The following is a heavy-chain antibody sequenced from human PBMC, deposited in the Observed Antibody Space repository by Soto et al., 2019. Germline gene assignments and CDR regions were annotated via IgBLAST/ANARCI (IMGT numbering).Heavy chain of an antibody. Sequence: EVQLVESGGGLVEPGGSLRLSCADSGFTFGSHSMFWVRQAPGKGLEWVSSISSASTYIFYADSVTGRFAISSDNATNSLYLKMDSLRAEDTAVYYCARAGIVVVGAATRPLDYWRQGTLVTVSS. V-gene: IGHV3-21*01. CDR1: GFTFGSHS. CDR2: ISSASTYI. CDR3: ARAGIVVVGAATRPLDY. D-gene: IGHD2-15*01. J-gene: IGHJ4*02.